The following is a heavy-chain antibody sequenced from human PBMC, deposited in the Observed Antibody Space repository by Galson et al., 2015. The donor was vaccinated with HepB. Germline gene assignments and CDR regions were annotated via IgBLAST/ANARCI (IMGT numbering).Heavy chain of an antibody. Sequence: SLRLSCAASGFTFSSYSMNWVRQAPGKGLEWVSSISSSSSYIYYADSVKGRFTISRDNAKNSLYLQMNSLRAEDTAVYYCARDEFGGGRSAVGGWGQGTLVTVSS. CDR2: ISSSSSYI. CDR3: ARDEFGGGRSAVGG. V-gene: IGHV3-21*01. CDR1: GFTFSSYS. D-gene: IGHD2-15*01. J-gene: IGHJ4*02.